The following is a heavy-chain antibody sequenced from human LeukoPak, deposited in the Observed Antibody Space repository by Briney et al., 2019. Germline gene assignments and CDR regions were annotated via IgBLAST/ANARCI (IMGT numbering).Heavy chain of an antibody. J-gene: IGHJ4*02. CDR2: IYYSGST. CDR3: AREGGIAVRYFDF. Sequence: PSETLSLTCTVSGGSISSGGYYWSWIRQHPGKGLEWMGYIYYSGSTYYNPSLKSRVTISVDTSKNQFSQKLSSVTAADTAVYYCAREGGIAVRYFDFWGQGTLVTVSS. CDR1: GGSISSGGYY. D-gene: IGHD6-19*01. V-gene: IGHV4-31*03.